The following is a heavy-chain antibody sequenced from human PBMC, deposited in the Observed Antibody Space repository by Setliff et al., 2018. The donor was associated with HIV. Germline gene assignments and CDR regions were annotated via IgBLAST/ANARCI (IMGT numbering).Heavy chain of an antibody. V-gene: IGHV1-2*02. CDR1: GYTFTGNSDYY. J-gene: IGHJ3*02. D-gene: IGHD6-25*01. Sequence: ASVKVSCKASGYTFTGNSDYYLHWVRQAPGQGPEWMGCINPYSGYTLYAQKFHGRVTMTRDTSVSTAYMELSRLRSDDSALYYCTRHLRTRSATDPFHIWGQGTLVTVSS. CDR2: INPYSGYT. CDR3: TRHLRTRSATDPFHI.